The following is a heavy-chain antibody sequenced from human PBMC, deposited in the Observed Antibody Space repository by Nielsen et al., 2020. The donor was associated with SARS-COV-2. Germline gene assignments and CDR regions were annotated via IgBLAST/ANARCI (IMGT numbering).Heavy chain of an antibody. Sequence: SETLSLTCTVSGASISSGNYYWTWIRQHPGKGLEWIGYIYSGGSAYYSPSLKTRLTISVDMSKNQFSLELNSVTAADTAVYYCARHFGYCNDTTCFGHYYLDVWGRGTLVTVSS. D-gene: IGHD2-2*01. CDR3: ARHFGYCNDTTCFGHYYLDV. J-gene: IGHJ2*01. CDR2: IYSGGSA. CDR1: GASISSGNYY. V-gene: IGHV4-31*03.